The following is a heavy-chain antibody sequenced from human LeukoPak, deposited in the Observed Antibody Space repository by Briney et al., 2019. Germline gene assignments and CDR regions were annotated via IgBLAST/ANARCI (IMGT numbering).Heavy chain of an antibody. V-gene: IGHV4-39*07. J-gene: IGHJ4*02. D-gene: IGHD5-24*01. CDR1: GGSISSRSYY. CDR2: IYYSGST. CDR3: ARVGDVLPPTHFDY. Sequence: SETLSLTCTVSGGSISSRSYYWGWIRQPPGKGLEWIGSIYYSGSTYYNPSLKSRVTISVDTSKNQFSLKLSSVTAADTAVYYCARVGDVLPPTHFDYWGQGTLVTVSS.